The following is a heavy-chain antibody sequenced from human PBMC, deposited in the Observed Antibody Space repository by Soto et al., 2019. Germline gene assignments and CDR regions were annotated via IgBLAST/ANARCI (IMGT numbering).Heavy chain of an antibody. V-gene: IGHV3-23*01. CDR3: ASYCSGGSCYGNYYYYYGMDV. Sequence: PGGSLRLSCAASGFTFSSYAMSWVRQAPGKGLEWISAISGSGGSTYYADSVKGRFTISRDNSKNTLYLQMNSLRAEDTAVYYCASYCSGGSCYGNYYYYYGMDVWGQGTTVTVS. CDR2: ISGSGGST. J-gene: IGHJ6*02. CDR1: GFTFSSYA. D-gene: IGHD2-15*01.